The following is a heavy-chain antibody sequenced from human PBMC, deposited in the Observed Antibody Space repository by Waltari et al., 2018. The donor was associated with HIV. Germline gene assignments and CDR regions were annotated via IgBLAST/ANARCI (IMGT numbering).Heavy chain of an antibody. V-gene: IGHV4-59*01. Sequence: QVQLQESGPGLVKPSETLSLTCTVSGGSISSYYWSWIRQPPGKGLEWIGYIYYSGSTNYNPSLKSRVTISVDTSKNQFSLKLSSVTAADTAVYYCARGVGQLGIPFDYWGQGTLVTVSS. CDR1: GGSISSYY. J-gene: IGHJ4*02. D-gene: IGHD7-27*01. CDR3: ARGVGQLGIPFDY. CDR2: IYYSGST.